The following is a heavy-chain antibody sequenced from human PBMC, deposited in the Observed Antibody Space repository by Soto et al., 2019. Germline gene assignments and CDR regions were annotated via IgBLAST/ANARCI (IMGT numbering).Heavy chain of an antibody. V-gene: IGHV3-30-3*01. Sequence: QVQLVESGGGVVQTGRSLRLSCAASGFTFSSYAMHWVRQAPGKGLEWVAVISYDGSNKYYADSVKGRFTISRDNSKNTLYLQMNSLRAEDTAVYYCARDYGDYAGEDYWGQGTLVTVSS. J-gene: IGHJ4*02. CDR2: ISYDGSNK. CDR3: ARDYGDYAGEDY. D-gene: IGHD4-17*01. CDR1: GFTFSSYA.